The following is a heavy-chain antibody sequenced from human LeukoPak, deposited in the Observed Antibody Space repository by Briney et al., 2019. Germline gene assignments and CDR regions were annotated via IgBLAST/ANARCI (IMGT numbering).Heavy chain of an antibody. CDR2: IYDSGST. D-gene: IGHD4-17*01. CDR1: GGSVSRSSYY. J-gene: IGHJ5*02. Sequence: SETLSLTCTVSGGSVSRSSYYWGWIRQPPGKGLEWIGSIYDSGSTYYNPSLRSRVTISVDTSKNQFSLKLSSVTAADTAVYYCVKDYGDYSLAWGQGTLVTVSS. CDR3: VKDYGDYSLA. V-gene: IGHV4-39*02.